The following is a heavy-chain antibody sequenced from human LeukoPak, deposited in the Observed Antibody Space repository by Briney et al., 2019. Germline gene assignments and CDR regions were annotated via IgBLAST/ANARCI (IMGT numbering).Heavy chain of an antibody. Sequence: PGGSLRLSCAASGFTFSSYAMSWVRQAPGKGLEWVSAISGSGGSTYYADSVKGRFTISRDNSKNTLYLQMNSLRAEDTAVYYCASQGMNVLLWFGHSDRAFDIWGQGTMVTVSS. J-gene: IGHJ3*02. CDR1: GFTFSSYA. CDR2: ISGSGGST. V-gene: IGHV3-23*01. D-gene: IGHD3-10*01. CDR3: ASQGMNVLLWFGHSDRAFDI.